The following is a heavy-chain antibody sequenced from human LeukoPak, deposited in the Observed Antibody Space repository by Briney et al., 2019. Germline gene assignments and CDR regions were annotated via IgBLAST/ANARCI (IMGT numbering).Heavy chain of an antibody. D-gene: IGHD3-22*01. V-gene: IGHV1-8*01. CDR1: GYTFTSYD. CDR2: MNPNNGNT. CDR3: ARGRGITMIVVVMYYFDY. Sequence: ASVKVSCKASGYTFTSYDINWVRQATGQGLEWMGWMNPNNGNTGYAQKFQGRVTMTRNTSISTAYMELSSLRSEDTAVYYCARGRGITMIVVVMYYFDYWGQGTLVTVSS. J-gene: IGHJ4*02.